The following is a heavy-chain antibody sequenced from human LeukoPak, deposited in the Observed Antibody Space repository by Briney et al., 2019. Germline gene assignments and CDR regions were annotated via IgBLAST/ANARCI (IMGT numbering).Heavy chain of an antibody. CDR2: INHSGST. CDR3: AISYFGVVDAFDI. J-gene: IGHJ3*02. D-gene: IGHD3-3*01. V-gene: IGHV4-34*01. Sequence: PSETLSLTCAVYGGSFSGYYWSWIRQPPGKGLEWIGEINHSGSTNYNPSLKSRVTISVDTSKNQFSLKLSSVTAADTAVYYCAISYFGVVDAFDIWGQGTMVTVSS. CDR1: GGSFSGYY.